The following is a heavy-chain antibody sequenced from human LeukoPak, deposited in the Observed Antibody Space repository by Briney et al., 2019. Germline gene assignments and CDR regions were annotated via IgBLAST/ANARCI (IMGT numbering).Heavy chain of an antibody. Sequence: SETLSLTCTVSGGSISSSSYYWGWIRQPPGKGLEWMGSIYYSGSTYYNPSLKSRVTISVDTSKNQFSLKLSSVTAADTAVYYCARSPRGVAYNWFDPWGQGTLVTVSS. CDR3: ARSPRGVAYNWFDP. J-gene: IGHJ5*02. V-gene: IGHV4-39*07. D-gene: IGHD2-15*01. CDR2: IYYSGST. CDR1: GGSISSSSYY.